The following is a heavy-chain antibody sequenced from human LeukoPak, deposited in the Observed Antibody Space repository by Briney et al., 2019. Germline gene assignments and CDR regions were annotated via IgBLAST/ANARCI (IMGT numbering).Heavy chain of an antibody. CDR3: ARDSLRQQWLVRREEYYYLDV. D-gene: IGHD6-19*01. CDR2: IYYSWST. V-gene: IGHV4-59*01. Sequence: SETLSLTCTVSGGSISSYYWSWIRQPPGKGLEWIGYIYYSWSTNYNPSLKSQVTISVDTSKNQFSLKMRPLTAADTAVYYRARDSLRQQWLVRREEYYYLDVWGKGTTVTISS. J-gene: IGHJ6*03. CDR1: GGSISSYY.